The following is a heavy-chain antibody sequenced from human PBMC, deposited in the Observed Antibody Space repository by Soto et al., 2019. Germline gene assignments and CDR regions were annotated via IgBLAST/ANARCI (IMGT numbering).Heavy chain of an antibody. CDR3: ARWVGATSFDY. V-gene: IGHV4-31*01. CDR1: GGSISSGGYY. CDR2: IHYSGST. Sequence: QVQLQESGPGLVKPSQTLSLTCTVSGGSISSGGYYWSWIRQHPGKGLEWIGYIHYSGSTYYNPHLKSQVTISVDTSKNQFYLKLSSVTAADTAVYYCARWVGATSFDYWGQGTLVTVSS. J-gene: IGHJ4*02. D-gene: IGHD1-26*01.